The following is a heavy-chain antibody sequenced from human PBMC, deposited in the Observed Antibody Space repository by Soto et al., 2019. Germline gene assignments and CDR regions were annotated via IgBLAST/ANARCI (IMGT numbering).Heavy chain of an antibody. V-gene: IGHV1-69*13. D-gene: IGHD3-10*01. J-gene: IGHJ4*02. CDR1: GDSFSSYA. Sequence: SVKVSCKASGDSFSSYAISWVRQAPGHGLEWMGRIIPIFGTPNYAQRVEGRVTITADESTSTANMELSSLRSDDTAVYYCATGGNYYGTSALAYWGPGTMVTVYS. CDR2: IIPIFGTP. CDR3: ATGGNYYGTSALAY.